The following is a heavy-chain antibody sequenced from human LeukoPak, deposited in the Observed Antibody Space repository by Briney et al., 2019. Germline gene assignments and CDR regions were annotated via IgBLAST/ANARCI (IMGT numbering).Heavy chain of an antibody. CDR2: IGSSGDIT. Sequence: HPGGSLRLSCAASGFTFSSYAMSWVRQAPGMGLEWVSSIGSSGDITYYADSVKGRFTISRDNAKNTLYLQMNSLRAEDTSVYYCATSSYGGNFGLFDYWGQGILVTVSS. CDR3: ATSSYGGNFGLFDY. J-gene: IGHJ4*02. CDR1: GFTFSSYA. V-gene: IGHV3-23*01. D-gene: IGHD4-23*01.